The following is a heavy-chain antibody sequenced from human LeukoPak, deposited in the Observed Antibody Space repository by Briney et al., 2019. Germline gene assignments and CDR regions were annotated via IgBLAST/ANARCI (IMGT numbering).Heavy chain of an antibody. CDR1: GGSISSYY. D-gene: IGHD5-24*01. V-gene: IGHV4-4*09. CDR2: IYTSGIT. CDR3: ARRVRGMATMLLGDYYYYYRDV. J-gene: IGHJ6*03. Sequence: PSETLSLTSPLSGGSISSYYWSWVRQPPGRVLEWNGYIYTSGITNYNPSLKKRLTISVDTSKNQLSLKLISVTAADAAVYYCARRVRGMATMLLGDYYYYYRDVWGKGTTVTVSS.